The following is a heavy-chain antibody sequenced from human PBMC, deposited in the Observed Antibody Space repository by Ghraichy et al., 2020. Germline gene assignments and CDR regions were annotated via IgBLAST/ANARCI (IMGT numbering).Heavy chain of an antibody. CDR1: GFTFSSYS. D-gene: IGHD5-18*01. CDR2: ISSSSSYI. Sequence: LSLTCAASGFTFSSYSMNWVRQAPGKGLEWVSSISSSSSYIYYADSVKGRFTISRDNAKNSLYLQMNSLRAEDTAVYYCAKVDTAMDIHYYYYYYMDVWGKGTTVTVSS. V-gene: IGHV3-21*01. J-gene: IGHJ6*03. CDR3: AKVDTAMDIHYYYYYYMDV.